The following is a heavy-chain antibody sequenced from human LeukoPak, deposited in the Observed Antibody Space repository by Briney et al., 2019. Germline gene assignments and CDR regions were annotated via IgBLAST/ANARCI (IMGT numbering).Heavy chain of an antibody. CDR2: ISYDGSNK. CDR1: GFTFSSYG. J-gene: IGHJ4*02. V-gene: IGHV3-30*18. Sequence: GGSLRLSCAASGFTFSSYGMHWVRQAPGKGLEWVAVISYDGSNKYYADSVKGRFTISRDNSENTLYLQINSLRAEDTAVYYCAKIWLGRRITVHQVSTGETDYWGQGTLLTVSS. D-gene: IGHD5/OR15-5a*01. CDR3: AKIWLGRRITVHQVSTGETDY.